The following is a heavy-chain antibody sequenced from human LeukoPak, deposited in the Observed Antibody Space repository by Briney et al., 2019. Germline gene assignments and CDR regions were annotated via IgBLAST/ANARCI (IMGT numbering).Heavy chain of an antibody. D-gene: IGHD1-7*01. J-gene: IGHJ4*02. CDR2: IYTSGST. CDR3: ARGPHWNYASPFDY. Sequence: SETLSLTCAVYGGSFSSYYWSWIRQPAGKGLEWIGRIYTSGSTNYNPSLKSRVTMSVDTSKNQFSLKLSSVTAADTAVYYCARGPHWNYASPFDYWGQGTLVTVSS. CDR1: GGSFSSYY. V-gene: IGHV4-59*10.